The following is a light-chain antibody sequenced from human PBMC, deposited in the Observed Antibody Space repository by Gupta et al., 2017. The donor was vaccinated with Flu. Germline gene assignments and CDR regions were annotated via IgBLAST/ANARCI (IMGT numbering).Light chain of an antibody. Sequence: GTLSLSPGERATLSCRASQNVRDNYLAWYQQKPGQAPRLLIYGASSRATGIPDRFGGSGSGTDFTLTINRLEPDDFALYYCQQDGGAPYTFGGGTKVEV. CDR3: QQDGGAPYT. CDR2: GAS. V-gene: IGKV3-20*01. CDR1: QNVRDNY. J-gene: IGKJ4*01.